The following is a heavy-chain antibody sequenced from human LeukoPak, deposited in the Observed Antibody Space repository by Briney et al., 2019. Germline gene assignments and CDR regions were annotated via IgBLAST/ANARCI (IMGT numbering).Heavy chain of an antibody. J-gene: IGHJ4*02. CDR2: ITPIPGIT. Sequence: SVKVSFKASGGIFSSYTFNWVRQAPGQGLEWMGRITPIPGITNYAETFQGRVTLTADTSTSTLYMELSSLRSEDTAVYYCARLLRAVDTGAYYFDYWGQGTLVTVSS. CDR1: GGIFSSYT. D-gene: IGHD2-8*02. V-gene: IGHV1-69*02. CDR3: ARLLRAVDTGAYYFDY.